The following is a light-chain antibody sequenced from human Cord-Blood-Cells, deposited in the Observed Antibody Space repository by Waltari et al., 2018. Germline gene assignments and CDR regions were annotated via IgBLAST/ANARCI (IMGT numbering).Light chain of an antibody. CDR1: RTHARGYNY. CDR3: SSYTSSSTLV. V-gene: IGLV2-14*01. J-gene: IGLJ3*02. Sequence: QSALTQTAAGSGSPGQPITHSCSVTRTHARGYNYVSWYQQHPGKAPKLMIYEVSNRPSGVSNRFSGSKSGNTASLTISGLQAEDEADYYCSSYTSSSTLVFGGGTKLTVL. CDR2: EVS.